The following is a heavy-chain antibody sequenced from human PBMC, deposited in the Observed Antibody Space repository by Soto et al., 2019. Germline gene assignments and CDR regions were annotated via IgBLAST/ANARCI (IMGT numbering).Heavy chain of an antibody. V-gene: IGHV3-64*01. CDR2: VSRNGINT. J-gene: IGHJ6*04. D-gene: IGHD3-3*01. CDR3: AITYYDFDV. Sequence: EEQLVQSGGGLVKPGGSLRLSCAASGFSFSSYDLFWVRQAPGKGLEYVSAVSRNGINTYYANSVKGRFTISRDNSKNIMYPQMGTLRAEDMAVYYCAITYYDFDVWGKGTTVIVSS. CDR1: GFSFSSYD.